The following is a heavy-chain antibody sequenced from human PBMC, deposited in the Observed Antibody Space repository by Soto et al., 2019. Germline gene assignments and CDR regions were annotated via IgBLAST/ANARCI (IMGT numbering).Heavy chain of an antibody. V-gene: IGHV3-23*01. CDR2: ISASGDNS. CDR1: GFTFSTYA. Sequence: EVQLLESGGGLVQPGGSLRLSCAASGFTFSTYAMSWVRQAPGKGLEWVAGISASGDNSYYADSVKGRFTISRDNSKGTLYLQMNNPRAEDTAVYYCADGGEWSFNFVYWGQGTLVTVSS. J-gene: IGHJ4*02. CDR3: ADGGEWSFNFVY. D-gene: IGHD3-3*01.